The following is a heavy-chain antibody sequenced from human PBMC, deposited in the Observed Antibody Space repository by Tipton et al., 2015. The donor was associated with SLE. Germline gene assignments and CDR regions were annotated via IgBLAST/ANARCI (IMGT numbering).Heavy chain of an antibody. J-gene: IGHJ4*02. D-gene: IGHD1-26*01. Sequence: TLSLTCTVSGGSISSSSYYWGWIRQPPGKGLEWIGTIYYSGSTYYNPSLKSRVTTSVDTSKNQFSLKLSSVTAADTAVYYCARRPRASYQRVFDYWGQGTLVTVSS. V-gene: IGHV4-39*07. CDR1: GGSISSSSYY. CDR2: IYYSGST. CDR3: ARRPRASYQRVFDY.